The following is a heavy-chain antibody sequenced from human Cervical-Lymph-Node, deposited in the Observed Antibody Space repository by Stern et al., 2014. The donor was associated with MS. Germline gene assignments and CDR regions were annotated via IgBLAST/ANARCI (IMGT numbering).Heavy chain of an antibody. CDR1: GFSLSTSAVG. D-gene: IGHD6-13*01. CDR2: IYWDDDK. Sequence: ESGPTLVKPTQTLTLTCTFSGFSLSTSAVGVVWIRQPPGKALEWLALIYWDDDKRYSPSLKSRLTITKDTSKNQVVLTMTNMDPVDTATYYCAHGYSSSWSFDYWGQGTLVTVSS. CDR3: AHGYSSSWSFDY. J-gene: IGHJ4*02. V-gene: IGHV2-5*02.